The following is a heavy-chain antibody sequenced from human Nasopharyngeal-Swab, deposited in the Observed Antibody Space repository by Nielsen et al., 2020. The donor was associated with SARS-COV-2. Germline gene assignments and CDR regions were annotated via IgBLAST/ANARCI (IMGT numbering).Heavy chain of an antibody. CDR1: GFTFSYYA. Sequence: GGSLRLSCADTGFTFSYYAMNWVRQAPGKGLEWVSGISDGGGSTSYADSAKGRFTISRDNSKNTVNLQMNSLRAEDTAIYYCAKDRDSGDDSDDYYHYYGMDVWGQGTTVTVSS. CDR2: ISDGGGST. V-gene: IGHV3-23*01. CDR3: AKDRDSGDDSDDYYHYYGMDV. D-gene: IGHD5-12*01. J-gene: IGHJ6*02.